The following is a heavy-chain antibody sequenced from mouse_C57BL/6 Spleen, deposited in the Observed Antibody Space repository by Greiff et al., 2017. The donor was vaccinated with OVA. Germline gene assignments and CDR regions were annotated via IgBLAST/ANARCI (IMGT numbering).Heavy chain of an antibody. J-gene: IGHJ1*03. CDR3: AKIYYGYEGYFDV. CDR2: ISSGSSTI. Sequence: EVKLVESGGGLVKPGGSLKLSCAASGFTFSDYGMHWVRQAPEKGLEWVAYISSGSSTIYYADTVKGRFTISRENAKNTLFLQMTSLRSEDTAMYYCAKIYYGYEGYFDVWGTGTTVTVSS. D-gene: IGHD2-2*01. V-gene: IGHV5-17*01. CDR1: GFTFSDYG.